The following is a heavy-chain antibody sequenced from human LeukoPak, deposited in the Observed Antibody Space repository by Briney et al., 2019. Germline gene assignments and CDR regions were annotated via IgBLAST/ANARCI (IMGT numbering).Heavy chain of an antibody. V-gene: IGHV3-30*02. CDR1: GFTFSSYG. Sequence: GGSLRLSCVASGFTFSSYGMHWVRQAPGKGLEWVTFIRNDGSNKYYTDSVKGRFTISRDNSKNTLYLQMNSLRAEDTAVYYCAKAGYSNPGGFNYWGQGTLVTVSS. D-gene: IGHD6-13*01. J-gene: IGHJ4*02. CDR3: AKAGYSNPGGFNY. CDR2: IRNDGSNK.